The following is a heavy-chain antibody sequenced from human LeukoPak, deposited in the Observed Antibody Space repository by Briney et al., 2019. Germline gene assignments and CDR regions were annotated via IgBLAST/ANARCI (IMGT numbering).Heavy chain of an antibody. Sequence: ASVKVSCKASGYTFTSYYMHWVRQAPGQGLEWMGIINPSGGSTSYAQKFQGRVTITTDESTSTAYMELSSLRSEDTALYYCALRGYSYGSDAFDIWGQGTMVTVSS. D-gene: IGHD5-18*01. CDR1: GYTFTSYY. J-gene: IGHJ3*02. V-gene: IGHV1-46*03. CDR2: INPSGGST. CDR3: ALRGYSYGSDAFDI.